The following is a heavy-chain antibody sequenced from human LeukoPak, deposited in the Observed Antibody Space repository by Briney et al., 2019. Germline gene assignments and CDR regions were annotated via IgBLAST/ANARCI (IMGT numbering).Heavy chain of an antibody. D-gene: IGHD3-3*01. CDR3: ARALRFGPEC. CDR1: RGTFSSYV. V-gene: IGHV1-69*13. J-gene: IGHJ4*02. CDR2: IIPIFGTA. Sequence: SVKVSCKASRGTFSSYVISWVRQAPGQGLEWMGGIIPIFGTANYAQKFQGRVTVTADESTSTAYMELSSLRSEDTAVYYCARALRFGPECWGQGTLVTVSS.